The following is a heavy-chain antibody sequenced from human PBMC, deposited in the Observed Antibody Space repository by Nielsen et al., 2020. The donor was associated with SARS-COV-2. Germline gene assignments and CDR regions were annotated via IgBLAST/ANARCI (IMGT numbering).Heavy chain of an antibody. V-gene: IGHV3-23*01. J-gene: IGHJ4*02. CDR2: IGTTGDKT. D-gene: IGHD1-26*01. Sequence: GESLKISCSASGVTFSAFAMHWVRQAPGKGLEWVSSIGTTGDKTFYADSVKGRFTISRDNSKNTLYLQLNSLRAEDTAVFYCAKISGSQRHYFDFWGQGALVTVSS. CDR3: AKISGSQRHYFDF. CDR1: GVTFSAFA.